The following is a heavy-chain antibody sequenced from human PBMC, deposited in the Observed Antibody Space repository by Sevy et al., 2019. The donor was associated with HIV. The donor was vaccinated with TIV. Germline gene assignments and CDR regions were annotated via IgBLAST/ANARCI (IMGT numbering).Heavy chain of an antibody. CDR1: GFTFSNYA. J-gene: IGHJ6*02. CDR3: ARPGGIAVAGTASGMDV. CDR2: ISGSAYYT. V-gene: IGHV3-23*01. D-gene: IGHD6-19*01. Sequence: GGSLRLSCAASGFTFSNYAMSWVRQAPGKGLEWVSGISGSAYYTYYADSVKGRFTISRDNSKNALYLQMNSLRAEDTAVYYCARPGGIAVAGTASGMDVWGQGTTVTVSS.